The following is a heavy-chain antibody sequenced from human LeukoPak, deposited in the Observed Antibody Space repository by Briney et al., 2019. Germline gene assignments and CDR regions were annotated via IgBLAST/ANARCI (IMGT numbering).Heavy chain of an antibody. CDR1: RFAFRSYW. CDR3: AGGARGYNWYFDL. Sequence: PGGSLRLSCAASRFAFRSYWMSWVRQAPGKGLEWVANIKQDGSEEYYVDSMKGRFTISRDNVKNLLYLQIDRLRVEDTAVYYCAGGARGYNWYFDLWGRGTLLTVSS. J-gene: IGHJ2*01. D-gene: IGHD3-16*01. V-gene: IGHV3-7*01. CDR2: IKQDGSEE.